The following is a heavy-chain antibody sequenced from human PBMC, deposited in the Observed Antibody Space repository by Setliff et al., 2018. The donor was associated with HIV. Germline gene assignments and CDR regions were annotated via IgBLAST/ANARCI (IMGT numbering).Heavy chain of an antibody. CDR3: AKIQNPQGYYYDSSGYYPHPGSPDY. Sequence: GGSLRLSCAASGLTLSNTWMSWVRQAPGKGLEWVGRLKSKTDGGTTDYAASVKGRFTISRDNSKNTLYLQMNSLRAEDTAVYYCAKIQNPQGYYYDSSGYYPHPGSPDYWGQGTLVTVSS. D-gene: IGHD3-22*01. CDR2: LKSKTDGGTT. V-gene: IGHV3-15*01. J-gene: IGHJ4*02. CDR1: GLTLSNTW.